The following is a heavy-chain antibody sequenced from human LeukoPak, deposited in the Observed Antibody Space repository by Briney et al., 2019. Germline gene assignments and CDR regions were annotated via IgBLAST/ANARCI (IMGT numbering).Heavy chain of an antibody. D-gene: IGHD3-10*01. Sequence: SETLSLTCTVSGDSISSYYWSWIRQPPGKGLEWIGEINHSGSTNYNPSLKSRVTISVDTSKKQFSLKLRSVTAADTAVYYCARAVSKYGSGSYRAEGGDYWGQGTLVTVSS. CDR2: INHSGST. CDR3: ARAVSKYGSGSYRAEGGDY. J-gene: IGHJ4*02. CDR1: GDSISSYY. V-gene: IGHV4-34*01.